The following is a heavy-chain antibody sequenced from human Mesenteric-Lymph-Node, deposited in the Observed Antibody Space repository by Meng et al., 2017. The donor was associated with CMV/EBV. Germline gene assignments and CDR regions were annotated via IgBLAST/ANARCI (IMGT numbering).Heavy chain of an antibody. CDR1: GYTFTGYY. V-gene: IGHV1-2*02. CDR3: ARVYGVRGVIIRGVFGY. D-gene: IGHD3-10*01. CDR2: INPNSGGT. Sequence: ASVKVSCKASGYTFTGYYMHWVRQAPGQGLEWMGWINPNSGGTNYAQKFQGRVTMTRDTSISTAYMELSRLRSDDTAVYYCARVYGVRGVIIRGVFGYWGQGTLVTVS. J-gene: IGHJ4*02.